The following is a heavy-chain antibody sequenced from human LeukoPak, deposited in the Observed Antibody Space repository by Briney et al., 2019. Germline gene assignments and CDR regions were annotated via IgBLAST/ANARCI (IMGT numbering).Heavy chain of an antibody. CDR3: ARGINGAKWLVPYYFDY. V-gene: IGHV4-39*02. CDR2: IYYSGST. D-gene: IGHD6-19*01. CDR1: GGSISSSIYY. J-gene: IGHJ4*01. Sequence: PSETLSLTCTVSGGSISSSIYYWGWIRQPPGKGLEWIGSIYYSGSTYYNPSLKSRVTISVDTSKSLFSLKLCSVTAAGTAVYYCARGINGAKWLVPYYFDYWGHGTLVTVSS.